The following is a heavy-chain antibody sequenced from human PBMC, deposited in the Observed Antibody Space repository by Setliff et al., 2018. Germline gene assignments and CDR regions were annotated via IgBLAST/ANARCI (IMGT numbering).Heavy chain of an antibody. CDR1: GFTFDSHA. Sequence: PGGSLRLSCAASGFTFDSHAMAWVRQAPGKGLEWVSGISASGGGTYYPDSVKGRFSISRDNSKNTLYLQMNSLRPEDTAVYYCARTCSGSGCYAGLESWGQGTPVTVSS. V-gene: IGHV3-23*01. J-gene: IGHJ4*02. D-gene: IGHD2-15*01. CDR2: ISASGGGT. CDR3: ARTCSGSGCYAGLES.